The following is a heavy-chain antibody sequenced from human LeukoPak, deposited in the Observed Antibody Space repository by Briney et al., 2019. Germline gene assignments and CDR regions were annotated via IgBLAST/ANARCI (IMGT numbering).Heavy chain of an antibody. CDR2: IYTSGST. D-gene: IGHD2-15*01. Sequence: SETLSLTCTVSGGSISSYYWSWIRQPPGKGLEWIGYIYTSGSTNYNPPLKSRVTISVDTSKNQFSLKLSSVTAADTAVYYCAIRDRSWFDPWGQGTLVTVSS. V-gene: IGHV4-4*09. CDR1: GGSISSYY. CDR3: AIRDRSWFDP. J-gene: IGHJ5*02.